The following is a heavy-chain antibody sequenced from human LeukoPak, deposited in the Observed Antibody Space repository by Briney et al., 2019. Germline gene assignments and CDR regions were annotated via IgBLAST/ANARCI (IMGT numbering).Heavy chain of an antibody. Sequence: ASVKVSCKASGYTFTSYDINWVRQATGQGLEWMGWMNPNSGNTGYAQKFQGRVTMTRNTSISTAYMELSSLRSEDTAVYYCARGLSYYGSGSYYSDAFDIWGQGTMVTVSS. V-gene: IGHV1-8*01. CDR1: GYTFTSYD. J-gene: IGHJ3*02. CDR3: ARGLSYYGSGSYYSDAFDI. CDR2: MNPNSGNT. D-gene: IGHD3-10*01.